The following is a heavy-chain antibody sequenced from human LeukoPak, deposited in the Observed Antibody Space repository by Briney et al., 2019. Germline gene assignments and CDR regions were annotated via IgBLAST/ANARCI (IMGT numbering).Heavy chain of an antibody. V-gene: IGHV1-69*05. CDR1: GGTFSRYS. D-gene: IGHD2-2*01. CDR2: IIPIFGTV. CDR3: ARDPADTSYYYYYMDV. Sequence: SVKVSCKASGGTFSRYSISWVRQAPGQGLEWMGRIIPIFGTVNYAQKFQGRVTITTDESTGTAYMELSSLRSEDTAVYNCARDPADTSYYYYYMDVWGKGTTVTVSS. J-gene: IGHJ6*03.